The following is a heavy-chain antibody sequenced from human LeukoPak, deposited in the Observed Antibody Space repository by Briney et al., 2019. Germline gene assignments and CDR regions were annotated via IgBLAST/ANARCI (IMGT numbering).Heavy chain of an antibody. CDR1: GGSISSSSYY. J-gene: IGHJ4*02. V-gene: IGHV4-39*01. Sequence: SETLSLTCTVSGGSISSSSYYWGWIRQPPGKGLEWIGSIDYSGSTYYNPSLKSRVTISVDTSKNQFSLKLSSVTAADTAVYYCARFGGSAIYYYDSSGILDYWGQGTLVTVSS. CDR2: IDYSGST. CDR3: ARFGGSAIYYYDSSGILDY. D-gene: IGHD3-22*01.